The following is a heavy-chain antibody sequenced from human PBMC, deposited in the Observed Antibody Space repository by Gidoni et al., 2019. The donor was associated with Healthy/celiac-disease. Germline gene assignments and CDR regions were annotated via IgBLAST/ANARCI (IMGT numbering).Heavy chain of an antibody. CDR3: ARGWVAARRGYFDY. CDR1: GGSFSGYY. D-gene: IGHD6-6*01. J-gene: IGHJ4*02. Sequence: QVQLQQWGAGLLKPSETLSLTCAVYGGSFSGYYWSWIRQPPGKGLEWIGEINHSGSTNYNPSLKSRVTISVDTSKNQFSLKLSSVTAADTAVYYCARGWVAARRGYFDYWGQGTLVTVSS. CDR2: INHSGST. V-gene: IGHV4-34*01.